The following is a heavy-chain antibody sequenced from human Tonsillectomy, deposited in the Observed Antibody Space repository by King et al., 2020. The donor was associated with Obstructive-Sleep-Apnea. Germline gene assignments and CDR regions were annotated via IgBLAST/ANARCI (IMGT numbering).Heavy chain of an antibody. Sequence: VQLVDSGGGLVQPGGSLRLSCAASGFTFSDYSMSWVRQAPGRGLEWISYISMTGSTKFYVDSVKGRFTISRDNAKNSLYLQMNGLRGEDTAVYYCARDYGGGLGCWGQGTLVTVYS. CDR3: ARDYGGGLGC. V-gene: IGHV3-48*04. CDR1: GFTFSDYS. J-gene: IGHJ4*02. D-gene: IGHD4-23*01. CDR2: ISMTGSTK.